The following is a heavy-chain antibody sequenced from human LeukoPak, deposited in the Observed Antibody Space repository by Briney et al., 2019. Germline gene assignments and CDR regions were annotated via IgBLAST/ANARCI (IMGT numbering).Heavy chain of an antibody. Sequence: PSETLSLTCAVYGGSFSGYYWSWIRQPPGKGLEWIGEINHSGSTNYNPSLKSRVTISVDTSKNQFSLKLSSVTAADTAVYYCASALGAPIYYYYGMDVWGQGTTVTVSS. CDR1: GGSFSGYY. V-gene: IGHV4-34*01. CDR3: ASALGAPIYYYYGMDV. J-gene: IGHJ6*02. CDR2: INHSGST.